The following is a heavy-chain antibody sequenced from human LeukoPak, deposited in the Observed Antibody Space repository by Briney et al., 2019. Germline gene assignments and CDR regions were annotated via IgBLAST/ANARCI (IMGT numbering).Heavy chain of an antibody. D-gene: IGHD6-13*01. V-gene: IGHV4-31*03. J-gene: IGHJ4*02. CDR3: ARFVAAADYFDY. CDR2: IYYSGST. Sequence: PSQTLPLTCTVSGGSISRGGYYWSWIRQHPGKGLEWIGYIYYSGSTYYKPSLKSRVTISVDTSKNQFSLKVISVTAADTAVYYCARFVAAADYFDYWGQGTLVTISS. CDR1: GGSISRGGYY.